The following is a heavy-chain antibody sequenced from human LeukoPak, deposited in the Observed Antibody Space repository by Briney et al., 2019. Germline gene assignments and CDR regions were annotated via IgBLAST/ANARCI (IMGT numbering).Heavy chain of an antibody. V-gene: IGHV4-38-2*02. CDR1: GYSISSGYY. CDR2: IYHSGST. Sequence: SETLSLTCTASGYSISSGYYWGWIRQPPGKGLEWIGSIYHSGSTYYNPSLKSRVTISVDTSKNQFSLKLSSVTAADTAVYYCARIRKLNYYDSSGYYSSHDAFDIWGQGTMVTVSS. J-gene: IGHJ3*02. CDR3: ARIRKLNYYDSSGYYSSHDAFDI. D-gene: IGHD3-22*01.